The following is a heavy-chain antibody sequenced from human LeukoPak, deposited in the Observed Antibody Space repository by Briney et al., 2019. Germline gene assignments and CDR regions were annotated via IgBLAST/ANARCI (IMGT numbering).Heavy chain of an antibody. J-gene: IGHJ4*02. D-gene: IGHD3-10*01. CDR3: ARQAYGSGSYSPH. CDR1: GYSFTSFW. CDR2: IYPGDSDT. V-gene: IGHV5-51*01. Sequence: GESLKISCKGSGYSFTSFWIGWVRQMPGKGLEWMGIIYPGDSDTRYSPSFQGQVTISADKSISTAYLQWSSLKASDTAMYYRARQAYGSGSYSPHWGQGTLVTVSS.